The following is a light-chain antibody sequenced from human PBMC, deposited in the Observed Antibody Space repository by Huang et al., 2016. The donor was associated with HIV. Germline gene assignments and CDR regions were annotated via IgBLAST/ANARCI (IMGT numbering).Light chain of an antibody. CDR3: QQYSNWPYT. V-gene: IGKV3-15*01. J-gene: IGKJ2*01. CDR2: AAS. CDR1: QSVNTD. Sequence: ETVMTQSPATLTVSPGERATFSCRASQSVNTDLAWYQQRPGQPPRLLIYAASTGATDIPATFSGGGFGTEFTLTISSLQSEDFAVYYCQQYSNWPYTFGQGTKLEIK.